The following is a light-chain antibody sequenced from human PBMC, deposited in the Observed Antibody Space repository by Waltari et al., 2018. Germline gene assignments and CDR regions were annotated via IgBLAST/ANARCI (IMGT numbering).Light chain of an antibody. CDR2: WAS. Sequence: DIVMTQSPDSLAVSLGERVTINCKSSQSVLYSSNSQNYLAWYQQKPGQPPKLLLYWASARESGVPDRFSGSESGTDFTLTISSLQAEDGAVYYCQQYYDIPWTFGQGTKVEIK. CDR1: QSVLYSSNSQNY. V-gene: IGKV4-1*01. CDR3: QQYYDIPWT. J-gene: IGKJ1*01.